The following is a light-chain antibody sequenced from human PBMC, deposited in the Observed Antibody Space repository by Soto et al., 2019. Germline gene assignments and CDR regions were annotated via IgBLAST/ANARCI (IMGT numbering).Light chain of an antibody. J-gene: IGLJ2*01. CDR3: SSYTSSSTLHVL. CDR2: DVS. V-gene: IGLV2-14*01. Sequence: QSALTQPASVSGSPGQSITISCTGTSSDVGAYNYVSWYQQHPGKAPKLMIYDVSNRPSGVSNRFSGSKSGNTASLTISGLQAEDEAGYYCSSYTSSSTLHVLFGGGTKVTVL. CDR1: SSDVGAYNY.